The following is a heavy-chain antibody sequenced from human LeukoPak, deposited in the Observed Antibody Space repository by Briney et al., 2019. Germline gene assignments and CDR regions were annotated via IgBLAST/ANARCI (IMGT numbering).Heavy chain of an antibody. CDR1: GGSFSGYY. V-gene: IGHV4-34*01. D-gene: IGHD3-10*01. CDR3: ARGPLSMARGVIIVL. Sequence: PSETLSLTCAVYGGSFSGYYWSWIRQPPGKGLEWIGEINHSGSTNYNPSLKSRVTISVDTSKNQFSLKLSSVTAADTAVYYCARGPLSMARGVIIVLWGQGTLVTVSS. J-gene: IGHJ4*02. CDR2: INHSGST.